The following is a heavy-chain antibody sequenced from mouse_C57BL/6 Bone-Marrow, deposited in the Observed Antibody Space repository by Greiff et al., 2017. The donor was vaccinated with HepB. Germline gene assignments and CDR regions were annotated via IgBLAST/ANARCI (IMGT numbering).Heavy chain of an antibody. CDR1: GYSITSGYY. V-gene: IGHV3-6*01. D-gene: IGHD2-4*01. Sequence: EVQLVESGPGLVKPSQSLSLTCSVTGYSITSGYYWNWIRQFPGNKLEWMGYISYDGSNNYNPSLKNRISITRDTSKNQFFLKLNSVTTEDTATYYCANYDYGSYWGQGTLVTVSA. CDR2: ISYDGSN. CDR3: ANYDYGSY. J-gene: IGHJ3*01.